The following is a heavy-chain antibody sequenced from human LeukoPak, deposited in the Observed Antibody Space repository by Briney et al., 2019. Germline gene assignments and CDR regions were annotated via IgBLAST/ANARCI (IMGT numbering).Heavy chain of an antibody. CDR3: ARDYYGTIDY. CDR1: GFTFSTYW. V-gene: IGHV3-74*01. Sequence: GRSLTLSCAASGFTFSTYWMHSVRQAPGKGLVWVSRINGDETYITYADSVKGRFTISRDNAKNTLYLQMNSLRVEDTAVYYCARDYYGTIDYWGQGTLVTVSS. J-gene: IGHJ4*02. D-gene: IGHD3-10*01. CDR2: INGDETYI.